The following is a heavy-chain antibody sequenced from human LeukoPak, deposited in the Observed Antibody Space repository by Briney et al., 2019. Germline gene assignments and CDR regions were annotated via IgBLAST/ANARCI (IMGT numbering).Heavy chain of an antibody. D-gene: IGHD2-21*02. CDR3: AREAYCGGDCYSGFDY. CDR1: GGSFSGYY. Sequence: PSETLSLTCAVYGGSFSGYYWSWIRQPPGKGLEWVGEINHSGSTNYNPSLKSRVTISVDTSKNQFSLKLSSVTAADTAVYYCAREAYCGGDCYSGFDYWGQGTLVTVSS. V-gene: IGHV4-34*01. J-gene: IGHJ4*02. CDR2: INHSGST.